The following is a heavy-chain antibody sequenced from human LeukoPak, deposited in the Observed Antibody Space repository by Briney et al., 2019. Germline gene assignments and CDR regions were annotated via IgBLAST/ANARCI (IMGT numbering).Heavy chain of an antibody. D-gene: IGHD2-21*02. J-gene: IGHJ5*02. CDR1: GFTFSSYG. Sequence: GGSLRLSCAASGFTFSSYGMHWVRQAPGKGLEWVAVIWDDGSNKYYADSVKGRFTISRDNSKNTLYLQMNSLRAEDTAVYYCARDESDEGWFDPWGQGTLVTVSS. V-gene: IGHV3-33*01. CDR3: ARDESDEGWFDP. CDR2: IWDDGSNK.